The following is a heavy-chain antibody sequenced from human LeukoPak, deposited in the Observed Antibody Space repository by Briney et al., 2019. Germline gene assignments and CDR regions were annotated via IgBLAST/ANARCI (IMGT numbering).Heavy chain of an antibody. CDR1: GGTFSSYA. D-gene: IGHD6-19*01. CDR2: IIPIFGTA. V-gene: IGHV1-69*05. CDR3: ASGGYTVAGKKRKGYFDY. Sequence: SVKVSCKASGGTFSSYAISWVRQAPGQGLEWMGGIIPIFGTANYAQKFQGRVTITTDESTSTAYMELSRLRSDDTAVYYCASGGYTVAGKKRKGYFDYWGQGTLVTVSS. J-gene: IGHJ4*02.